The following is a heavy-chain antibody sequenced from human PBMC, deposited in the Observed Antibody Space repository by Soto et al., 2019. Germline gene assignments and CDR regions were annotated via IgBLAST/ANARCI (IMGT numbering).Heavy chain of an antibody. CDR1: GFIFSRYE. D-gene: IGHD3-22*01. V-gene: IGHV3-48*03. J-gene: IGHJ4*02. Sequence: PGGSLRLSCAASGFIFSRYEMNWVRHAPGKGLEWVSYINTRGNIIHYADSVKGRFTISRDNAENSLYLQMNSLRAEDTAVYYCARDIDYYDSSGYQDYWGQGSLVTVSS. CDR2: INTRGNII. CDR3: ARDIDYYDSSGYQDY.